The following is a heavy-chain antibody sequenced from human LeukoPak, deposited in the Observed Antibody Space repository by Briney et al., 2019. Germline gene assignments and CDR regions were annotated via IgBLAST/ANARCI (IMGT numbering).Heavy chain of an antibody. CDR2: INDSGGT. CDR3: ARGSRISMFGVTHMRGTFDI. CDR1: DGSFSGYY. D-gene: IGHD3-3*01. J-gene: IGHJ3*02. V-gene: IGHV4-34*01. Sequence: SETLSLTCAVYDGSFSGYYWSWIRQPPGKGLEWIGEINDSGGTNNNPSLKSRVTISIDTSKNQFSLKLSSVTAADTAVYYCARGSRISMFGVTHMRGTFDIWGQGTTVTVSS.